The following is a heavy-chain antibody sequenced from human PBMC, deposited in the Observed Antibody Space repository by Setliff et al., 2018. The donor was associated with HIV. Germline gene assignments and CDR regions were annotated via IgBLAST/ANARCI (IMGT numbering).Heavy chain of an antibody. CDR3: ARAGSDYSYDI. Sequence: GGSLRLSCTASGVTLSSYWMHWVRQVPGKGLLWVSRINCDGDTTYYADSVKVRFTISRDNAQNTLYLQMNSLRAEDTAFYYCARAGSDYSYDIWGQGTKFTVSS. CDR2: INCDGDTT. D-gene: IGHD4-17*01. J-gene: IGHJ3*02. V-gene: IGHV3-74*01. CDR1: GVTLSSYW.